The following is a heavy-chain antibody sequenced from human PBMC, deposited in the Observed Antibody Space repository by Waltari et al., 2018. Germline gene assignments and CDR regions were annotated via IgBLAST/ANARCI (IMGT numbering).Heavy chain of an antibody. CDR3: AREGDGVTFDY. J-gene: IGHJ4*02. CDR1: GFPFSRYA. CDR2: ISSSGRTI. D-gene: IGHD2-21*02. Sequence: EVQLVESGGGLVQPGGSLRLSCAASGFPFSRYAMNWVRQAPGKGLEWVSYISSSGRTIYYADSVKGRFTISRDNAKNSLYLQMNSLRAEDTAVYYCAREGDGVTFDYWGQGTLVTVSS. V-gene: IGHV3-48*03.